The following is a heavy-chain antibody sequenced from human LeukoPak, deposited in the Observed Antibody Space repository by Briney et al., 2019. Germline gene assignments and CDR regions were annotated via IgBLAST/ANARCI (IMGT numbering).Heavy chain of an antibody. Sequence: QPGGSLRLSCAASGFTFSFYDMNWVRQAPEKGLEWVSYISSSGNTIYYADSVKGRFTISRDNANNSLYLQMNSLRAEDTAVYYCARVLWRTVVTPFGYWGQGTLVTVSS. CDR3: ARVLWRTVVTPFGY. CDR1: GFTFSFYD. D-gene: IGHD4-23*01. V-gene: IGHV3-48*03. CDR2: ISSSGNTI. J-gene: IGHJ4*02.